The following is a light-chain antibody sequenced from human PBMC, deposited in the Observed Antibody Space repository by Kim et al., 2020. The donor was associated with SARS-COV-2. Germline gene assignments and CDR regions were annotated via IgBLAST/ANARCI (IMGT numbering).Light chain of an antibody. CDR3: QTWGTGIHVV. Sequence: QPVLTQSPSASASLGASVKLTCTLSSGHSSYAIAWHQQQPEKGPRYLMKLNSDGSHSKGDGIPDRFSGSSSGAERYLTISSHQSEDEADYYCQTWGTGIHVVFGGGTQLTVL. V-gene: IGLV4-69*01. J-gene: IGLJ2*01. CDR2: LNSDGSH. CDR1: SGHSSYA.